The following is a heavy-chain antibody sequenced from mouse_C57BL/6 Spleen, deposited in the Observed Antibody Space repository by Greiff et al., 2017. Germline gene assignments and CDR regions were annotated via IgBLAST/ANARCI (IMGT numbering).Heavy chain of an antibody. J-gene: IGHJ3*01. Sequence: EVQLQQSGPVLVKPGASVKLSCKASGYTFTSYYMNWVKHSHGKSLEWIGVINPYNGGTSYNQKFKNQATLTVDKSSSTSYMELNSLTAEDSAVYYCARESSSGPLDYWGQGTLVTVSA. CDR3: ARESSSGPLDY. D-gene: IGHD1-3*01. V-gene: IGHV1-19*01. CDR2: INPYNGGT. CDR1: GYTFTSYY.